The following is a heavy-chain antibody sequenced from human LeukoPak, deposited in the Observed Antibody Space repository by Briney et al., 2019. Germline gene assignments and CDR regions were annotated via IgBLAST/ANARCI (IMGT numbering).Heavy chain of an antibody. CDR3: ASLNWNGPYIWFDP. Sequence: SETLSLTCTVSGGSISSYYWSWIRQPPGKGLEWLGYIFISGSTKYNPSLKSRVSMSLDTSKNQFSLKLSAVTAADTAVYYCASLNWNGPYIWFDPWGPGTLITVSS. CDR1: GGSISSYY. J-gene: IGHJ5*02. V-gene: IGHV4-4*09. CDR2: IFISGST. D-gene: IGHD1-20*01.